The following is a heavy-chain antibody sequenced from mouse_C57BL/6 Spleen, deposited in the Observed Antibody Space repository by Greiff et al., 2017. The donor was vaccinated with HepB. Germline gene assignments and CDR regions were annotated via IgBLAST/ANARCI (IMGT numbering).Heavy chain of an antibody. Sequence: QVQLQQSGAELMKPGASVKLSCKATGYTFTGYWIEWVKQRPGHGLEWIGEILPGSGSTNYNEKFKGKATFTADTSSNTAYMQLSSLTTEVSAIYYCARGGSNYAAWYFDVWGTGTTVTVSS. CDR2: ILPGSGST. V-gene: IGHV1-9*01. CDR3: ARGGSNYAAWYFDV. J-gene: IGHJ1*03. CDR1: GYTFTGYW. D-gene: IGHD2-5*01.